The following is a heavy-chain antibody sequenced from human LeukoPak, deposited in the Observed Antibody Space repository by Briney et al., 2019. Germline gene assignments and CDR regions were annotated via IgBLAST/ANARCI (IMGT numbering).Heavy chain of an antibody. J-gene: IGHJ4*02. CDR2: IYYSGST. D-gene: IGHD5-18*01. CDR1: GGSISSSSYY. V-gene: IGHV4-39*07. CDR3: ARDLRRLGAMVAFDY. Sequence: SETLSLTCTVSGGSISSSSYYWGWIRQPPGKGLEWIGSIYYSGSTNYNPSLKSRVTMSVDTSKNQFSLKLSSVTAADTAVYYCARDLRRLGAMVAFDYWGQGTLVTVSS.